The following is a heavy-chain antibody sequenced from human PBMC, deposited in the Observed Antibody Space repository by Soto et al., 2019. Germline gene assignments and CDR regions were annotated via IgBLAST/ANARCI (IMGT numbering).Heavy chain of an antibody. CDR2: ISAYNGNT. CDR1: GYTFTSYR. V-gene: IGHV1-18*01. J-gene: IGHJ4*02. Sequence: ASVKVSCKASGYTFTSYRITWVRQAPGQGLEWMGWISAYNGNTNYAQNLQGRVTMTTDTSTSTAYMELRSLRSDDTAVYYCARLIAAVGPHYFDYWGQGTLVTVSS. CDR3: ARLIAAVGPHYFDY. D-gene: IGHD6-13*01.